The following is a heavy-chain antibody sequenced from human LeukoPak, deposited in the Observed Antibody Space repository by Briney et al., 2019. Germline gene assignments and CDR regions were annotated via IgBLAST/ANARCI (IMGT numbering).Heavy chain of an antibody. Sequence: KPGGSQRLSCAASGFTFSSYSMNWVRQAPGKGLEWVSSISSSSSYIYYADSVKGRFTISRDNAKNSLYLQMNSLRAEDTAVYYCAREPPYYYYGMDVWGQGTTVTVSS. CDR2: ISSSSSYI. CDR1: GFTFSSYS. CDR3: AREPPYYYYGMDV. V-gene: IGHV3-21*01. J-gene: IGHJ6*02.